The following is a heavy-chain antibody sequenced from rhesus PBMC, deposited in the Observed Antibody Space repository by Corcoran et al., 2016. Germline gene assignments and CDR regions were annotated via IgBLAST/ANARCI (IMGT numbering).Heavy chain of an antibody. D-gene: IGHD1-44*01. Sequence: QVHMQGSGDGLGKPADTLSLTWAVSGGSICGGNEWSWIRQPPGKGLGWVVYIYGSSGTTNAHPSLKNRITISKATSKNRFTLKRGAVTAAATAVYYCARLRVGTTFDVWGPGVLVTVSS. V-gene: IGHV4-76*01. CDR3: ARLRVGTTFDV. CDR1: GGSICGGNE. CDR2: IYGSSGTT. J-gene: IGHJ5-1*01.